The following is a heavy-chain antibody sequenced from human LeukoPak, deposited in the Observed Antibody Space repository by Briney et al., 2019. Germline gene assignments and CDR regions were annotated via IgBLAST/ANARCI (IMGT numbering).Heavy chain of an antibody. CDR2: IWSDGTNQ. CDR3: ARDAQRGFDYSNSLQF. Sequence: GGSLRLSCAAAGFIFNHFGMRWVRQAPGKGLEWVAVIWSDGTNQFYADSVKGRFTISRDDSGNTVYLQMNSLRPEDTGVYYCARDAQRGFDYSNSLQFWGQGTPVIVST. D-gene: IGHD4-11*01. V-gene: IGHV3-33*01. CDR1: GFIFNHFG. J-gene: IGHJ4*02.